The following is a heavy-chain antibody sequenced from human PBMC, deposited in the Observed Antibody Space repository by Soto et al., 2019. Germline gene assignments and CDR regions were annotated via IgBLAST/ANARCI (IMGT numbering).Heavy chain of an antibody. J-gene: IGHJ4*02. V-gene: IGHV1-69*06. CDR3: ARRDTSGFLRYFDN. CDR1: GGTFSSFINYP. D-gene: IGHD3-3*01. Sequence: GASVKVSCKSSGGTFSSFINYPINWVRQAPGQGLEWMGGIVPNVGTVNYAQKFRGKVTITADKSTGTAYMELSSLRSEDTALYYCARRDTSGFLRYFDNWGQGT. CDR2: IVPNVGTV.